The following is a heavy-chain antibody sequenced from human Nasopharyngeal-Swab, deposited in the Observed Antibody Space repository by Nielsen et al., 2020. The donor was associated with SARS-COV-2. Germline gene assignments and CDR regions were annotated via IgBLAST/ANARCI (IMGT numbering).Heavy chain of an antibody. CDR2: TYYRSKWNY. D-gene: IGHD6-13*01. J-gene: IGHJ3*01. CDR1: GDSVSSDTSA. V-gene: IGHV6-1*01. Sequence: SETLSLPCAISGDSVSSDTSAWNWIRQSPSRGLEWLGRTYYRSKWNYDYAVSVRSRLTVNADTSKNQFSLQLNSVTPEDTAVYYCAKIQQLVPGIVWGQGTMVVVSS. CDR3: AKIQQLVPGIV.